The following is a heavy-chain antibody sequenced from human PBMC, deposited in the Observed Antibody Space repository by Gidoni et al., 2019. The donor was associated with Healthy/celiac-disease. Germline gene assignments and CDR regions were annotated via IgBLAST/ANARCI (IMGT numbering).Heavy chain of an antibody. D-gene: IGHD6-19*01. CDR2: IYYSGST. V-gene: IGHV4-39*01. Sequence: QLQLQESGPGLVKPSETLSLTCTVSGGSISRSSYYWGWIRQPPGKGLEWIGSIYYSGSTYYNPSLKSRVTISVDTSKNQFSLKLSSVTAADTAVYYCATERRGIAVAGTFDYWGQGTLVTVSS. CDR3: ATERRGIAVAGTFDY. J-gene: IGHJ4*02. CDR1: GGSISRSSYY.